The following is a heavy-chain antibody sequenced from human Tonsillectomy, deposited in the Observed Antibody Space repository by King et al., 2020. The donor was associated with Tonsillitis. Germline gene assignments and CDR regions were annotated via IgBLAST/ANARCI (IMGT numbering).Heavy chain of an antibody. CDR2: ISWDGGST. J-gene: IGHJ6*02. CDR1: GFTFDDYS. D-gene: IGHD6-6*01. Sequence: VQLVESGGVVVQPGGSLRLSCAASGFTFDDYSMHWVRQAPGKGLEWVSLISWDGGSTYYADSVKGRFTISRDNSKNSLYLQMNSLITEDTALYYCAKDVAAARPPNSYYPSYGMAVWGQGTTVTVSS. V-gene: IGHV3-43*01. CDR3: AKDVAAARPPNSYYPSYGMAV.